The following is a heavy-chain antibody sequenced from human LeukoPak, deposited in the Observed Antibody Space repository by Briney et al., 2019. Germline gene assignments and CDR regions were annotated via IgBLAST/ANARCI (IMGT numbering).Heavy chain of an antibody. J-gene: IGHJ4*02. D-gene: IGHD5-24*01. CDR3: ARDRGWLATSLFFDY. Sequence: ASVKVSCKASGYTFITYGISWGRQAPGQGLEWMGWISAYNGNTNYAQKFQGRVTMTTDTSTSTAYMELRSLRSDDTAVYYCARDRGWLATSLFFDYWGQGTLVTVSS. V-gene: IGHV1-18*01. CDR2: ISAYNGNT. CDR1: GYTFITYG.